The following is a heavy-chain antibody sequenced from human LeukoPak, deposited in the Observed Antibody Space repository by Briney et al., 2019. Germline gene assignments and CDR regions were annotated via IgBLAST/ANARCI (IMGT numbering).Heavy chain of an antibody. CDR1: GFTFSSYS. V-gene: IGHV3-48*02. CDR2: ISSSSSTI. Sequence: GGSLRLSCAASGFTFSSYSMNWVPQAPGKGLEWVSYISSSSSTIYYADSVKGRFTISRDNAKNSLYLQVNSLRDEDTAVYYCASLYYYDSSGSSIWGQGTMVTVSS. D-gene: IGHD3-22*01. J-gene: IGHJ3*02. CDR3: ASLYYYDSSGSSI.